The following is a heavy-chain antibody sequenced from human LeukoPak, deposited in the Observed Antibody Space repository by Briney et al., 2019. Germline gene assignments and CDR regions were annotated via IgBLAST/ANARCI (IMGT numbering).Heavy chain of an antibody. CDR3: ARGSLFTMVRGVMGYYYYGMDV. CDR1: GFTFSSYA. CDR2: ISYDGSNK. Sequence: PGGSLRLSCAASGFTFSSYAMHWVRQAPGKGLEWVAVISYDGSNKYYADSVKGRFTISRDNSKNTLYLQMNSLRAEDTAVYYCARGSLFTMVRGVMGYYYYGMDVWGQGTTVTVSS. D-gene: IGHD3-10*01. J-gene: IGHJ6*02. V-gene: IGHV3-30*04.